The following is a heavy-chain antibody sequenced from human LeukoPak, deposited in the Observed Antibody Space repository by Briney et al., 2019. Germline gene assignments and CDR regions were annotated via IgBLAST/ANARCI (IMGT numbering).Heavy chain of an antibody. V-gene: IGHV1-3*01. Sequence: ASVKVSCKASGYTFTSYTVHWVRQAPGQRLEWMGWINAGNGDTKYSQKFQGRVSITRDTSASTAYMELSSLRCEDTAVYYCARSQTPGWNDDAFDIWGQGTMVTVSS. CDR3: ARSQTPGWNDDAFDI. CDR1: GYTFTSYT. J-gene: IGHJ3*02. D-gene: IGHD1-1*01. CDR2: INAGNGDT.